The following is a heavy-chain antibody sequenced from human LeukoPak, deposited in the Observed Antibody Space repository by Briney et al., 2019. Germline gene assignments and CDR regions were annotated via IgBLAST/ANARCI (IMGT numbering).Heavy chain of an antibody. CDR1: GGTFSSYA. V-gene: IGHV1-69*04. J-gene: IGHJ2*01. Sequence: GASVKVSCKASGGTFSSYAISWVRQAPGQGLEWMGRIIPILGIANYAQKFQGRVTITADKSTSTAYMELSSLRSEDTAVYYCARVGPKYDYVWGSYRFKPGYFDLWGRGTLVTVSS. CDR3: ARVGPKYDYVWGSYRFKPGYFDL. D-gene: IGHD3-16*02. CDR2: IIPILGIA.